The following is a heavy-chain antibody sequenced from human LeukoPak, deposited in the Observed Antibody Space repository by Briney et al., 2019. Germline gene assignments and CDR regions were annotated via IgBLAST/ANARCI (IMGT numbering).Heavy chain of an antibody. Sequence: GGSLRLSCAASGFTFSSYAMSWVRQAPGKGLEWVSAISGSGGSTYYADSVKGRFTISRANSKSTLYLQMNSLRAEDTAVYYCAKSPWYNSYYFDYWGQGTLVTVSS. V-gene: IGHV3-23*01. CDR3: AKSPWYNSYYFDY. CDR1: GFTFSSYA. D-gene: IGHD1-1*01. CDR2: ISGSGGST. J-gene: IGHJ4*02.